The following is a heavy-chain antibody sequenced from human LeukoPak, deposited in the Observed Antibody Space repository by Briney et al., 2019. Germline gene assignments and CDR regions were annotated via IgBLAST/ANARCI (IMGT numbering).Heavy chain of an antibody. CDR2: ISSSSSYI. V-gene: IGHV3-21*01. CDR1: GFPFSSYS. Sequence: PGGSLRLSCAASGFPFSSYSMNWVRQAPGKGLEWVSSISSSSSYIYYADSVKGRFTISRDNAKNSLYLQMNSLRAGDTAVYYCADLGSGSYYKEGYWGQGTLVTVSS. CDR3: ADLGSGSYYKEGY. D-gene: IGHD1-26*01. J-gene: IGHJ4*02.